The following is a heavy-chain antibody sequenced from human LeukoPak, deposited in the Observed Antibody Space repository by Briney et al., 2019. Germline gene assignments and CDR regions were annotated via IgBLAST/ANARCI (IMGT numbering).Heavy chain of an antibody. CDR1: GFTFSSYA. V-gene: IGHV3-23*01. J-gene: IGHJ5*02. D-gene: IGHD6-6*01. CDR3: AKSGHSTSSWFDP. CDR2: VNGSSRGT. Sequence: GGALRLSCAPSGFTFSSYAMTRVRQAPGKGLEGVSAVNGSSRGTYYADSVKGRFTISRDDSQITLDLQMNSLRVEDTAVYYCAKSGHSTSSWFDPWVQGTLVSVSS.